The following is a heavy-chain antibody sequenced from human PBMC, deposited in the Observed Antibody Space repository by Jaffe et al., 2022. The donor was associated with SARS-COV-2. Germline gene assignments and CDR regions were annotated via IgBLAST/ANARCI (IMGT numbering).Heavy chain of an antibody. Sequence: QVQLQQWGAGLLKPSETLSLTCAVYGESFSGYYWSWIRQPPGKGLEWIGEINHSGSTNYNPSLKSRVTISVDTSKNQFSLKLSSVTAADTAVYYCRDFGRTGGSDYWGQGTLVTVSS. CDR3: RDFGRTGGSDY. CDR1: GESFSGYY. J-gene: IGHJ4*02. D-gene: IGHD3-16*01. V-gene: IGHV4-34*01. CDR2: INHSGST.